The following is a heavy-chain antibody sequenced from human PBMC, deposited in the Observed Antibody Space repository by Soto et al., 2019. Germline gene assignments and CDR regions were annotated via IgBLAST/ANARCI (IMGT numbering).Heavy chain of an antibody. Sequence: PSETLSLTCTVSGGSLSSYYWTWIRQSPGKGLEWIGSVYFSGNTNYNHSLKSRVTISIDTSKNQFSLRLASVTAADTAFYYCGSVRPSGYVLSWGQGTLVTVSS. J-gene: IGHJ5*02. CDR2: VYFSGNT. V-gene: IGHV4-59*01. CDR1: GGSLSSYY. CDR3: GSVRPSGYVLS. D-gene: IGHD6-25*01.